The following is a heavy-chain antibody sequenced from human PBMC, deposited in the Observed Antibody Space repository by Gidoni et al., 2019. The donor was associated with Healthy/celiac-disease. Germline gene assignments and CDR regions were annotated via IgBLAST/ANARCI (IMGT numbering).Heavy chain of an antibody. CDR3: ARGLAPIGGATDAFDI. J-gene: IGHJ3*02. CDR2: IIPIFGTA. CDR1: GGTFSSYA. Sequence: QVQLVQSGAEVKKPGSSVKVSCKASGGTFSSYAISWVRQAPGQGLEWMGGIIPIFGTANDAQKFQGRVTITADESTSTAYRELSSLRSEDTAVYYCARGLAPIGGATDAFDIWGQGTMVTVSS. V-gene: IGHV1-69*01. D-gene: IGHD1-26*01.